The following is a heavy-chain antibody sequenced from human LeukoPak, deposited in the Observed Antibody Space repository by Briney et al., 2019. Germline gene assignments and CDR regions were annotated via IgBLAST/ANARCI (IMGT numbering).Heavy chain of an antibody. J-gene: IGHJ4*02. CDR3: ARAPKGVTTGYFDH. D-gene: IGHD1-26*01. CDR2: INPSGGST. CDR1: GSTFTTYY. Sequence: GASVKVSCKASGSTFTTYYIHWVRQAPGQGLEWMGIINPSGGSTTYAQIFQGRVTLTRDTSTSTVYMELSSLRSDDTAVYYCARAPKGVTTGYFDHWGQGTLVTVSS. V-gene: IGHV1-46*01.